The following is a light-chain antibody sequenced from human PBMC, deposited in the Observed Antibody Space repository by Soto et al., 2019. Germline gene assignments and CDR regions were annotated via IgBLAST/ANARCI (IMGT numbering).Light chain of an antibody. CDR1: KLGNKF. Sequence: SYELTQPPSVSVSPGQTASITCSGDKLGNKFASWYQQKPRQSPVLVIYQDTQQPSGIPERFSDSNSGNTATLTISGTQTMDEADYYCQAWDSSTVVVFGGGTKLTVL. CDR3: QAWDSSTVVV. CDR2: QDT. J-gene: IGLJ2*01. V-gene: IGLV3-1*01.